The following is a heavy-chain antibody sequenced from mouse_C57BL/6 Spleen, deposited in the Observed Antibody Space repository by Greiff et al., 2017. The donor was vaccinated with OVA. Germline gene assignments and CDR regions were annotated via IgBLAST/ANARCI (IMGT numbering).Heavy chain of an antibody. V-gene: IGHV1-69*01. CDR2: IDPSYSYT. Sequence: QVQLQQPGAELVLPGASVKLSCKASGYTFTSYWMHWVNQWPGQGLEWIGEIDPSYSYTNSNQTFKGKSTLTVAKSSSTAYMQLSSLTSEDAAVNYCARAPYGSSLGYWGQGTTLTVSS. CDR1: GYTFTSYW. J-gene: IGHJ2*01. CDR3: ARAPYGSSLGY. D-gene: IGHD1-1*01.